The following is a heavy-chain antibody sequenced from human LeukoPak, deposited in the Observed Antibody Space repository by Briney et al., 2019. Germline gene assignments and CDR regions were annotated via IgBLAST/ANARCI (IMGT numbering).Heavy chain of an antibody. CDR1: GYIFSGYH. V-gene: IGHV1-46*01. J-gene: IGHJ4*02. CDR3: SREPPRAFYFDF. CDR2: VYSGGSST. Sequence: GASVKVSCKSSGYIFSGYHVHWARQAPGQGLEWMGVVYSGGSSTNYAQKLRGRVTMTGDMSTSTVYMELSSLESEDTAVYYCSREPPRAFYFDFWGQGTLVTVSS. D-gene: IGHD3-10*01.